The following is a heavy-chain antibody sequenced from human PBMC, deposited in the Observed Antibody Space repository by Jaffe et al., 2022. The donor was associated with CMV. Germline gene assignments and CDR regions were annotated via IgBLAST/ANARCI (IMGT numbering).Heavy chain of an antibody. CDR1: GGSISSSSYY. Sequence: QLQLQESGPGLVKPSETLSLTCTVSGGSISSSSYYWGWIRQPPGKGLEWIGSIYYSGSTYYNPSLKSRVTISVDTSKNQFSLKLSSVTAADTAVYYCVSLGKWFVRFDYWGQGTLVTVSS. V-gene: IGHV4-39*01. CDR2: IYYSGST. D-gene: IGHD3-22*01. CDR3: VSLGKWFVRFDY. J-gene: IGHJ4*02.